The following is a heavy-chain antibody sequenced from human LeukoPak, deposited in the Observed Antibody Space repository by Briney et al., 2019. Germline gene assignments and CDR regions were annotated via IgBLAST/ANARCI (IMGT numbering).Heavy chain of an antibody. Sequence: GGSLRLSCAASGFTFSSYSMNWVRQAPGKGLEWVSSISSSSSYIYYADSVKGRFTISRDNAKNSLYLQMNSLRAEDTAVYYYARDSWNGDYYYYMDVWGKGTTVTVSS. V-gene: IGHV3-21*01. CDR2: ISSSSSYI. CDR3: ARDSWNGDYYYYMDV. D-gene: IGHD1-1*01. CDR1: GFTFSSYS. J-gene: IGHJ6*03.